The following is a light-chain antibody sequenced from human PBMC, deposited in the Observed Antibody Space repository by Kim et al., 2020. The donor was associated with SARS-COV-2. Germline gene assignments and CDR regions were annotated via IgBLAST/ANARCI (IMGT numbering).Light chain of an antibody. CDR2: LERSGIY. Sequence: QPVLTQSSSASASLGSSVKLTCTLSSGHSPYTIAWHQQQPGKAPRFLMKLERSGIYNKSSGVPDRFSGSSSGADRYLTISSLQSEDEADYYCETWDSNSRVFGGGTQLTVL. CDR1: SGHSPYT. CDR3: ETWDSNSRV. J-gene: IGLJ3*02. V-gene: IGLV4-60*03.